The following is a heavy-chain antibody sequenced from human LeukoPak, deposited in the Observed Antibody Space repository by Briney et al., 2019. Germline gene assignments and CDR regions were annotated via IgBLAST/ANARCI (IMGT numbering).Heavy chain of an antibody. J-gene: IGHJ4*02. Sequence: GSLRLSCAASGFTFSSYSMNWVRQAPGKGLEWVSSISSSSSYIYYADSVKGRFTISRDNAKNSLYLQMNSLRAEDTAVYYCARSFLSIAAAATDYWGQGALVTVSS. CDR3: ARSFLSIAAAATDY. CDR1: GFTFSSYS. V-gene: IGHV3-21*01. D-gene: IGHD6-13*01. CDR2: ISSSSSYI.